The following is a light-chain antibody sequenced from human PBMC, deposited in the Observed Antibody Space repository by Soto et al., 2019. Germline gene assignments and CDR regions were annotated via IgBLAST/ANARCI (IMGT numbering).Light chain of an antibody. V-gene: IGKV3-15*01. CDR3: QQYDDWPPA. CDR1: QSVSSK. J-gene: IGKJ4*01. CDR2: GAS. Sequence: ETVMTQSPATLSLSPGERATLSCRASQSVSSKLVWYQQKPGQAPRFLIYGASTRATGIPARFRGSGSGTEFTLTIDSLQSEDFAVHYCQQYDDWPPAFGGGTKVEIK.